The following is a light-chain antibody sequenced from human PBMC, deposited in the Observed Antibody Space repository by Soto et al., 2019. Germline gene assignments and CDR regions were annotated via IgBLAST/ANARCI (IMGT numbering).Light chain of an antibody. J-gene: IGKJ1*01. CDR1: QTIRSW. V-gene: IGKV1-5*03. CDR3: QQYTSLWT. CDR2: KAS. Sequence: DIQMTQSPSTLSASVGDRVTITCRASQTIRSWLAWYQQKPGKAPKLLIYKASSLDSGVPSRFSGSGSGTEFILTINSLQPDDVATYYCQQYTSLWTFGQGTKVEIK.